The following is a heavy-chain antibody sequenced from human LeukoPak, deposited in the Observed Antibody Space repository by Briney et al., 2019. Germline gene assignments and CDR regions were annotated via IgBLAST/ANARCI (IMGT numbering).Heavy chain of an antibody. CDR3: AKGMTILLWFGVTDYFDY. J-gene: IGHJ4*02. CDR2: IKQDGTER. V-gene: IGHV3-7*01. Sequence: GGSLRLSCAASGFTFTTYWMSWVRQAPGKGLEWVANIKQDGTERYYVDSVKGRFTISRDNAKNSLYLQMSSLRVEDTAVYYCAKGMTILLWFGVTDYFDYWGQGTLVTVSS. D-gene: IGHD3-10*01. CDR1: GFTFTTYW.